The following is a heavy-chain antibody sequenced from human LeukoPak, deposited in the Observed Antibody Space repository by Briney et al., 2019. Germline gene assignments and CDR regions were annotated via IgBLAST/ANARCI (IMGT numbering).Heavy chain of an antibody. J-gene: IGHJ4*02. Sequence: SETLSLTCAVYGGSFSGYYWSWTRQPPGKGLEWIGEINHSGSTNYNPSLKSRVTISVDTSKNQFSLKLSSVTAADTAVYYCARSRHYYYDSSGYPPYFDYWGQGTLVTVSS. V-gene: IGHV4-34*01. CDR1: GGSFSGYY. D-gene: IGHD3-22*01. CDR2: INHSGST. CDR3: ARSRHYYYDSSGYPPYFDY.